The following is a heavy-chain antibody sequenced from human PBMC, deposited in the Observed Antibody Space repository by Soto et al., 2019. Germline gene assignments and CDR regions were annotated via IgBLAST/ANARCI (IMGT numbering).Heavy chain of an antibody. D-gene: IGHD6-19*01. Sequence: PSETLSLTCTVSGGSISSYYWGWIRQPPGKGLEWIGSIYYSGSTYYNPSLKSRVTISVDTSKNQFSLKLSSVTAADTAVYYCARRGIAVAGNKGQFDYWGQGTLVTVSS. J-gene: IGHJ4*02. V-gene: IGHV4-39*01. CDR2: IYYSGST. CDR1: GGSISSYY. CDR3: ARRGIAVAGNKGQFDY.